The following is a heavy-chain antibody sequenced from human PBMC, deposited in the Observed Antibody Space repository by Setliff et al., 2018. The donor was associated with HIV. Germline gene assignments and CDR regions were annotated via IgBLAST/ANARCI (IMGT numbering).Heavy chain of an antibody. CDR2: ISPSGGSA. V-gene: IGHV1-46*01. Sequence: ASVKVSCKASGYTFTSYYLHWVRQAPGQGLEWMGMISPSGGSASYAQKFQGRVTMSRDTSTSTVYMELSSLRSEDTAVYYCARDYFDSSAYHYGFGAFDIWGQGTMVTVSS. CDR3: ARDYFDSSAYHYGFGAFDI. J-gene: IGHJ3*02. CDR1: GYTFTSYY. D-gene: IGHD3-22*01.